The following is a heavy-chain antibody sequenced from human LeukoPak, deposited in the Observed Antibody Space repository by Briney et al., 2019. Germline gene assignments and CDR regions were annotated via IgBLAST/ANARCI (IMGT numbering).Heavy chain of an antibody. CDR1: GDTLTELS. D-gene: IGHD3-10*01. J-gene: IGHJ4*02. Sequence: ASVKVSCKLSGDTLTELSMHWVRQSRGNGLEWMGGFVPEDGETIYAQKFQGRVTMTGDTSTDTAYMELSSLRSDDTAVYFCATLPRGHLFDSWGQGTLVTVSS. V-gene: IGHV1-24*01. CDR3: ATLPRGHLFDS. CDR2: FVPEDGET.